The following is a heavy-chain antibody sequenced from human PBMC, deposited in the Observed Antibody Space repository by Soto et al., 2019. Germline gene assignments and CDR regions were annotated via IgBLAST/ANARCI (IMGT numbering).Heavy chain of an antibody. CDR3: VRDLYCTNGVCYIPPRMDV. CDR1: GFTFSSYW. CDR2: IKQDGSEK. D-gene: IGHD2-8*01. Sequence: GGSLRLSCAASGFTFSSYWMSWVRQAPGKGLEWVANIKQDGSEKYYVDSVKGRFTISRDNAKNSLYLQMNSLRAEDTAVYYCVRDLYCTNGVCYIPPRMDVWGQGTTVTVSS. V-gene: IGHV3-7*05. J-gene: IGHJ6*02.